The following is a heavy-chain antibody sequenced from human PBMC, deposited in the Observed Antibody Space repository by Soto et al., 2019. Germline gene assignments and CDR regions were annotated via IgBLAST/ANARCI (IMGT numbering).Heavy chain of an antibody. CDR1: GFTVRSNY. Sequence: GGSLRLSCAASGFTVRSNYMTWVRHAPGKGLECVSVLSTSGNTYYAYSVRGRFTVSRDNSKNTLWLHMNSLRGKDTPLYYCATRTAPYYYATDVWPQGTTVTVAS. J-gene: IGHJ6*02. D-gene: IGHD1-1*01. CDR3: ATRTAPYYYATDV. CDR2: LSTSGNT. V-gene: IGHV3-53*01.